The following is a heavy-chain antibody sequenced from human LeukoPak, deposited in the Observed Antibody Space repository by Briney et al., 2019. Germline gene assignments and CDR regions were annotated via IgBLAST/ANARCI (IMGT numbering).Heavy chain of an antibody. V-gene: IGHV3-23*01. CDR2: ISDSSSTI. Sequence: PGGSLRLSCAASGFSFSNFYMNWVRQAPGKGLEWVSYISDSSSTIYYADSVKGRFTISRDNSKNTLYLQMNSLRAEDTAVYYCAKAGRGGAITMVRGVKGDYYYMDVWGKGTTVTISS. CDR3: AKAGRGGAITMVRGVKGDYYYMDV. CDR1: GFSFSNFY. J-gene: IGHJ6*03. D-gene: IGHD3-10*01.